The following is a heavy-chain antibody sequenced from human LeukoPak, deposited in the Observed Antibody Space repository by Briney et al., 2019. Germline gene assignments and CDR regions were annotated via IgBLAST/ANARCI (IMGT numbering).Heavy chain of an antibody. Sequence: PGRSLRLSCAASGFTFNSYGMHWVRQAPSKGLKWVGRIKSKTDGGTTDYAAPVKGRFTISRDDSKNTLYLQMNSLKTEDTAVYYCTTAHPYYDFWSGYSFDFDYWGQGTLVTVSS. CDR3: TTAHPYYDFWSGYSFDFDY. D-gene: IGHD3-3*01. V-gene: IGHV3-15*01. J-gene: IGHJ4*02. CDR2: IKSKTDGGTT. CDR1: GFTFNSYG.